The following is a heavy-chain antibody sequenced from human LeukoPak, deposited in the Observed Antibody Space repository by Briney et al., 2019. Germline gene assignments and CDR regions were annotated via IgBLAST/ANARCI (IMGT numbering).Heavy chain of an antibody. Sequence: SETLSLTCTVSGGSISSYYWSWIRQPPGKGLEWIGYIYYSGSTNYNPSLKSRVTISVDTSKNQFSLKLSSVTAADTAVYYCARDDITYDAFDIWSQGTMVTVSS. CDR3: ARDDITYDAFDI. D-gene: IGHD3-10*01. J-gene: IGHJ3*02. CDR1: GGSISSYY. CDR2: IYYSGST. V-gene: IGHV4-59*01.